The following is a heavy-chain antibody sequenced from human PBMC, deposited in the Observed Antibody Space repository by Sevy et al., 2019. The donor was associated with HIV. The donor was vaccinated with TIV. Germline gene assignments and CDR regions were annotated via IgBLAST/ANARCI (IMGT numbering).Heavy chain of an antibody. V-gene: IGHV3-7*01. CDR2: IKQDGSEK. Sequence: GGSLRLSCAASGFAFSSYWMTWVRKAPGKRLEWVANIKQDGSEKYYVDSVKGRLTISRDNAKTSLYLQMNSLRAEDTAVYYCARDPQRYFDYWGQGTLVTVSS. CDR3: ARDPQRYFDY. J-gene: IGHJ4*02. CDR1: GFAFSSYW.